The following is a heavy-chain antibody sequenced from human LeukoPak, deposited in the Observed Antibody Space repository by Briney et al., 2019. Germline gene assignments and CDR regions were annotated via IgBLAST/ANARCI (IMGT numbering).Heavy chain of an antibody. D-gene: IGHD6-13*01. CDR2: IYPGDSDT. V-gene: IGHV5-51*01. J-gene: IGHJ4*02. Sequence: GESLQISCQGSGYIFTSYWIGWVRQLPGKGLEWMGIIYPGDSDTRYSPSFQGQVTISADKSISTAYLQWSSLKASDTAMYYCARPRAQHPPHFDYWGQGTLVTVSS. CDR3: ARPRAQHPPHFDY. CDR1: GYIFTSYW.